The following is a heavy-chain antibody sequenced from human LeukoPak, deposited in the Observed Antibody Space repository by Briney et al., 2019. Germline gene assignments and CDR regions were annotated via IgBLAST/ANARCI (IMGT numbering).Heavy chain of an antibody. CDR3: AREGGSGSYPLDY. CDR1: GGTFSSYA. D-gene: IGHD3-10*01. J-gene: IGHJ4*02. Sequence: EASVKVSCKASGGTFSSYAISWVRQAPGQGLEWMGGITPIFGTANYAQKFQGRVTITADESTSTAYMELSSLRSEDTAVYYCAREGGSGSYPLDYWGQGTLVTVSS. V-gene: IGHV1-69*13. CDR2: ITPIFGTA.